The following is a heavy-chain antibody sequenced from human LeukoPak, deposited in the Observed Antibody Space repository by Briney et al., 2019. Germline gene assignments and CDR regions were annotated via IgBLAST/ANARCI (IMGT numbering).Heavy chain of an antibody. D-gene: IGHD1-1*01. J-gene: IGHJ5*02. Sequence: SETLSLTCTVSGDSISSSSDYWGWIRQPPGKGLEWIGEIYHSGSTSQNPSLRSRITISVDKSKNQFSLKLTSVTAADTAVYYCARKQLYWFDPWGQGTLVTVSS. CDR2: IYHSGST. CDR3: ARKQLYWFDP. CDR1: GDSISSSSDY. V-gene: IGHV4-39*07.